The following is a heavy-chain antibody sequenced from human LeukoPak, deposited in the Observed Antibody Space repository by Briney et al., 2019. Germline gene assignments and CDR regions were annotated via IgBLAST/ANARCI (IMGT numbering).Heavy chain of an antibody. V-gene: IGHV4-59*01. J-gene: IGHJ6*03. CDR1: GGSISSYY. CDR2: IYYSGST. D-gene: IGHD3-3*01. Sequence: KPSETLSLTCTVSGGSISSYYWSWIRQPPGKGLEWIGYIYYSGSTNYNPSLKSRVTISVDTSKNQFSLKLSSVTAADTAVYYCARGYYDFWSGQLYYYYHYMDVWGKGTTVTVSS. CDR3: ARGYYDFWSGQLYYYYHYMDV.